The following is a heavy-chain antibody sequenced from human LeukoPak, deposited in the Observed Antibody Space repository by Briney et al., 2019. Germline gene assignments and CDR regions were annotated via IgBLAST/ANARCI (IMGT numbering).Heavy chain of an antibody. Sequence: SETLSLTCNVSGGSITSYYWSWIRQPAGKGLEWIGRIYTSGSTNYNPSLKSRVTISVDTSKNQFSLKLSSVTAADTAVYYCAREAYYGSGSYYPTDYWGQGTLVTVSS. V-gene: IGHV4-4*07. CDR1: GGSITSYY. CDR3: AREAYYGSGSYYPTDY. CDR2: IYTSGST. J-gene: IGHJ4*02. D-gene: IGHD3-10*01.